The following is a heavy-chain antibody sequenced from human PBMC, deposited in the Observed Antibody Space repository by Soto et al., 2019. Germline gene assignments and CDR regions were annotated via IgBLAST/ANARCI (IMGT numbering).Heavy chain of an antibody. J-gene: IGHJ4*02. CDR1: GGSISSSSYY. D-gene: IGHD5-18*01. V-gene: IGHV4-39*02. CDR3: ARVFAYSYGPAAY. CDR2: IYYSGST. Sequence: PSETLSLTCTVSGGSISSSSYYWGWIRQPPGKGLEWIGSIYYSGSTYYNPSLKSRVTISLDTSKNHFSLKLSSVTAADTGVYYCARVFAYSYGPAAYWGQGTLVTVSS.